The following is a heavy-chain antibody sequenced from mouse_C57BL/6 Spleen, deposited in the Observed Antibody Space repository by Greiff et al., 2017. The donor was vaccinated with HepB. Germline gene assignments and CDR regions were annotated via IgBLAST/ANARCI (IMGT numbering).Heavy chain of an antibody. J-gene: IGHJ4*01. CDR1: GFTFSDYG. CDR3: ARTFITTVVARAMDY. CDR2: ISSGSSTI. Sequence: EVQLVESGGGLVKPGGSLKLSCAASGFTFSDYGMHWVRQAPEKGLEWVAYISSGSSTIYYADTVKGRFTISRDNAKNTLFLQMTSLRSEDTAMYYCARTFITTVVARAMDYWGQGTSVTVSS. D-gene: IGHD1-1*01. V-gene: IGHV5-17*01.